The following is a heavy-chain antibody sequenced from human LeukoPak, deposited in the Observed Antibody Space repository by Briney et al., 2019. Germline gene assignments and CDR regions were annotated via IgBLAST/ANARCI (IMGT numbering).Heavy chain of an antibody. CDR2: MSSTSKYK. V-gene: IGHV3-21*01. Sequence: GGSLRLSCAASGFTFSSDTMSWVRQAPGKGLEWVSSMSSTSKYKYYADSVKGRFTISRDNAKNSLYLQMNSLRADDTAVYYCARDLWTSRYYYGMDVWGQGTTVTVSS. J-gene: IGHJ6*02. CDR1: GFTFSSDT. D-gene: IGHD2/OR15-2a*01. CDR3: ARDLWTSRYYYGMDV.